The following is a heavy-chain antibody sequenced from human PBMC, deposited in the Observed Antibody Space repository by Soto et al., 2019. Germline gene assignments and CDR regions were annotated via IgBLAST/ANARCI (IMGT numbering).Heavy chain of an antibody. CDR2: INPNSGNI. J-gene: IGHJ4*02. V-gene: IGHV1-8*01. CDR3: ARGRASGSYYLLDY. CDR1: GNTFTSYD. D-gene: IGHD3-10*01. Sequence: SGPTLVNPSASVKVSCKASGNTFTSYDINWVRQATGHGLEWMGWINPNSGNIGYAQKFQGRVTMTRDTAIRTAYMEVSRLRSDDTAVYYCARGRASGSYYLLDYWGQGTLVTVSS.